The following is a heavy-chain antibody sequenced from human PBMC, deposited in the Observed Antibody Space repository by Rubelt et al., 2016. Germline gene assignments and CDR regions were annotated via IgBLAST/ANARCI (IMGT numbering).Heavy chain of an antibody. CDR3: AKDGGSYYGDY. Sequence: QVQLVESGGGVVQPGGSLRLSCAASGFTFSSYGMHWVRQAPGKGLEWVAFIRYDGSNKYYADSVKGRFTISRDNYKNTLYLQMNRLRAEDTAVYYCAKDGGSYYGDYWGQGTLVTVSS. V-gene: IGHV3-30*02. D-gene: IGHD1-26*01. CDR2: IRYDGSNK. CDR1: GFTFSSYG. J-gene: IGHJ4*02.